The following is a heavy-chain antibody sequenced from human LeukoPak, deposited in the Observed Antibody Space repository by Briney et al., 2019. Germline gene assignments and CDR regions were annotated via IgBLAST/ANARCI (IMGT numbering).Heavy chain of an antibody. D-gene: IGHD4-17*01. V-gene: IGHV4-34*01. CDR2: INHSGST. CDR3: ARILYGDYGDISGYYFDY. J-gene: IGHJ4*02. CDR1: GGSFSGYY. Sequence: KPSETLSLTCAVYGGSFSGYYWSWIRQPPGKGLEWIGEINHSGSTNYNPSLKSRVTISVDTSKNQFSLKLSSVTAADTAVYYCARILYGDYGDISGYYFDYWGQGTLVTVSS.